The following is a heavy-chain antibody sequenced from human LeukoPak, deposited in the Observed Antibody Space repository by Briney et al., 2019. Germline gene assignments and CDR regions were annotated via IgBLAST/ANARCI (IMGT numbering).Heavy chain of an antibody. D-gene: IGHD3-22*01. CDR1: GYSFTSYW. CDR2: IYPGDSDT. CDR3: ARHYYYDSSGYYSYAFDI. Sequence: LGESLKISCKGSGYSFTSYWIGWVRQMPGKGLEWMGIIYPGDSDTRYSPSFQGQVTISADKSISTAYLQWSSLKASDTAMYYCARHYYYDSSGYYSYAFDIWGQGTMVTVSS. J-gene: IGHJ3*02. V-gene: IGHV5-51*01.